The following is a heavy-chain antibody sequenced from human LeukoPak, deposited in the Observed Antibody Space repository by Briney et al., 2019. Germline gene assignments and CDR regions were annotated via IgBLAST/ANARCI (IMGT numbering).Heavy chain of an antibody. CDR3: GRGYCSSTRWPEFDY. J-gene: IGHJ4*02. Sequence: PSETLSLACAVYGGSFSGYYWSWIRQPPGKGLEWIGEINHSGSTNYNPSLKSRVTISVDTSKKQFSLKLSSVTAADTAVYYCGRGYCSSTRWPEFDYWGQGNLVNVSS. D-gene: IGHD2-2*01. V-gene: IGHV4-34*01. CDR2: INHSGST. CDR1: GGSFSGYY.